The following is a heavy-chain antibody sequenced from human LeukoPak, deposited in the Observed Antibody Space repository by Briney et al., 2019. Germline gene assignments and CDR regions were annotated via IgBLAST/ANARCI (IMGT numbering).Heavy chain of an antibody. CDR3: TRNPDGRNWFDP. J-gene: IGHJ5*02. CDR2: ISYDGSNK. CDR1: GFTFSSYA. Sequence: GGSLRLSCAASGFTFSSYAMHWVRQAPGKGLEWVAVISYDGSNKYYADSVKGRFTISRDNSKNTLYLQMNSLRVEDTAMYYCTRNPDGRNWFDPWGQGTLVTVSS. V-gene: IGHV3-30*04. D-gene: IGHD1-14*01.